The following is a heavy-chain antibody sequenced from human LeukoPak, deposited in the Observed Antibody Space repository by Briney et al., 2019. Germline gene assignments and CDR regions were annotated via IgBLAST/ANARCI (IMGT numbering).Heavy chain of an antibody. D-gene: IGHD3-9*01. V-gene: IGHV3-21*01. CDR2: ISSTSSYI. CDR1: GFTFSSY. J-gene: IGHJ4*02. Sequence: KTGGSLRLSCAASGFTFSSYMNWVRQAPGKGLEWVSSISSTSSYIYYADSVKGLFTISRDNAKNSLYLQMNSLRAHDTAVYYCARGQSRYFDWYLGFFDYWGQGTLVTVSS. CDR3: ARGQSRYFDWYLGFFDY.